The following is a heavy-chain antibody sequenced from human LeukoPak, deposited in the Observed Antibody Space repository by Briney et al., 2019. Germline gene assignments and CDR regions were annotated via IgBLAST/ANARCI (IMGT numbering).Heavy chain of an antibody. Sequence: GRSLRLSCAASGFTFSSYGMHWVRQAPGKGLEWVAVISYDDGSNKYYADSVKGRFTVSRDNSKSTVFLQMQNLRAEDTAVYYCANLIGGQNHFLMDVWGQGTTVIVSS. CDR1: GFTFSSYG. J-gene: IGHJ6*02. CDR3: ANLIGGQNHFLMDV. V-gene: IGHV3-30*18. CDR2: ISYDDGSNK. D-gene: IGHD3-16*01.